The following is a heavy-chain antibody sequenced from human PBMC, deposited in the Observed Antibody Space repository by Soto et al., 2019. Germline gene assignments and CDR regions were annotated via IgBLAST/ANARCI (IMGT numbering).Heavy chain of an antibody. Sequence: EVLLLESGGGLVQPGGSLRLSCAASGFTFSSYAMSWVRQAPGKGLEWVSAISGGGGSTYYADSVKGRFTISRDNSKNTLYLQMNSLRAEDTAVYYCAKDGRRWDLPADYWGQGALVTVSS. CDR1: GFTFSSYA. J-gene: IGHJ4*02. V-gene: IGHV3-23*01. D-gene: IGHD1-26*01. CDR2: ISGGGGST. CDR3: AKDGRRWDLPADY.